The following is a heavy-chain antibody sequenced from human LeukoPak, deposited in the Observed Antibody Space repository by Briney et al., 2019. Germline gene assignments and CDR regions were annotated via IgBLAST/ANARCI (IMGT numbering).Heavy chain of an antibody. CDR1: GYTFTGYY. D-gene: IGHD6-13*01. CDR3: ARRKSSIAAAGTGIYYSDY. J-gene: IGHJ4*02. CDR2: INPNSGGT. V-gene: IGHV1-2*04. Sequence: ASVKVSCKASGYTFTGYYMHWVRQAPGQGLEWMGWINPNSGGTNYAQKFQGWVTMTRDTSISTAYMELSRLRSDDTAVYYCARRKSSIAAAGTGIYYSDYWGQGTLVTVSS.